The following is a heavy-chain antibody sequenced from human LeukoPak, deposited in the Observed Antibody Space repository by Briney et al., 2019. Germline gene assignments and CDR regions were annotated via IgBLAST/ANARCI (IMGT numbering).Heavy chain of an antibody. D-gene: IGHD2-2*01. CDR2: ISYDGSNK. V-gene: IGHV3-30*03. CDR1: GINFSGYS. CDR3: ARDHWEEYQLLGGFDY. Sequence: GGSLRLSCAASGINFSGYSMHWVRQAPGKGLEWVAVISYDGSNKYYADSVKGRFTISRDNSKNTLYLQMNSLRAEDTAVYYCARDHWEEYQLLGGFDYWGQGTLVTVSS. J-gene: IGHJ4*02.